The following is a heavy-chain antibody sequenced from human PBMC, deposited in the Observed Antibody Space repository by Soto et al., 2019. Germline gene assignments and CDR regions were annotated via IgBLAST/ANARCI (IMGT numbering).Heavy chain of an antibody. J-gene: IGHJ4*02. CDR3: ARDLPPVDY. CDR1: GYTFTNYG. Sequence: ASVKVSCKASGYTFTNYGVSWVRQAPGQRLEWMGWINAGNGNTKYSQKFQGRVTITRDTSASTAYMELSSLRSEDTAVYYCARDLPPVDYWGQGTLVTVSS. CDR2: INAGNGNT. V-gene: IGHV1-3*01.